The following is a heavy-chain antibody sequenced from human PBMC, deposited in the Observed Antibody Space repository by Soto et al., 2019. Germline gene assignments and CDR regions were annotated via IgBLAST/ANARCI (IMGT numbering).Heavy chain of an antibody. CDR1: GSTFSTYS. V-gene: IGHV3-48*01. J-gene: IGHJ4*02. D-gene: IGHD3-16*02. CDR2: ISSRGDVI. Sequence: EVLLVESGGALVQPGGSLRLSCVVSGSTFSTYSMNWVRQAPGKGLEWVSYISSRGDVISYADSVKGRFTISRDNAKNSLYLQMNRLGAEDTAVYYCSQYRSNMEYWGRGTLVTVSS. CDR3: SQYRSNMEY.